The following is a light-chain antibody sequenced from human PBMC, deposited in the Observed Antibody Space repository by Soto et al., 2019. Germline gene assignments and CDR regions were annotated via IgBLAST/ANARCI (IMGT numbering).Light chain of an antibody. CDR1: QSISSW. J-gene: IGKJ4*01. CDR2: KAS. Sequence: DIHLSQLSATRPAFVGDIVTFYWRASQSISSWLAWYQQKPGKAPKLLIYKASSLESGVPSRCSGSGSGTEFTLTISSLQPDDFATYYCQQYNSYSLTFGGGTKVDI. V-gene: IGKV1-5*03. CDR3: QQYNSYSLT.